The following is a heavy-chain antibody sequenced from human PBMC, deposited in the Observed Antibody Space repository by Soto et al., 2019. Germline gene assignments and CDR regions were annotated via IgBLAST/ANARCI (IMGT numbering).Heavy chain of an antibody. CDR1: GGSISSSSYY. CDR3: TSPSLYYDYIWGSYPFAFDI. Sequence: QLQLQESGPGLVKPSETLSLTCTVSGGSISSSSYYWGWIRQPPGKGLEWIGSIYYSGSTYYNPSLKSRDTISLDTSKHQFSLKLSSVTAADTYVYYCTSPSLYYDYIWGSYPFAFDIWGQGTMVTVSS. J-gene: IGHJ3*02. CDR2: IYYSGST. V-gene: IGHV4-39*01. D-gene: IGHD3-16*01.